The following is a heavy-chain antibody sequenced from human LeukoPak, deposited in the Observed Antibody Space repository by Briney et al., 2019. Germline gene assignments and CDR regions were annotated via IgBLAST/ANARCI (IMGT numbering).Heavy chain of an antibody. CDR1: GGSISSSSYH. Sequence: SETLSLTCTVSGGSISSSSYHWGWIRQPPGKGREWIGSIYYSGSTYYNPSRKSRITISVNRSKNPFSFTLRSATAADPAGDYCARLGRGGFDDAFDMWGQGTMVTVSS. CDR2: IYYSGST. D-gene: IGHD3-16*01. V-gene: IGHV4-39*01. CDR3: ARLGRGGFDDAFDM. J-gene: IGHJ3*02.